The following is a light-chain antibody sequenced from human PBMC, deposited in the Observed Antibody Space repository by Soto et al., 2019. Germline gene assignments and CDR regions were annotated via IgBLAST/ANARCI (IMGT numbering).Light chain of an antibody. V-gene: IGLV1-40*01. CDR2: GNS. CDR1: SSNIGSNY. CDR3: QSYDSSLRNVI. Sequence: QSVLTQPPSVSAAPGQRVTISCSGSSSNIGSNYVSWYQHLPGTAPKLLIYGNSNRPSGVPDRFSGSKSGTSASLAITGLQVEDEADYYCQSYDSSLRNVIFGGGTKLTVL. J-gene: IGLJ2*01.